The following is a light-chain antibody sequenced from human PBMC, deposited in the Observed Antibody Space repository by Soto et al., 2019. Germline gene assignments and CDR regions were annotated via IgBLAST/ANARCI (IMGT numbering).Light chain of an antibody. CDR3: LLLHSGGKV. CDR2: DTS. V-gene: IGLV7-46*01. CDR1: TGAVTSGHY. Sequence: QAVVTQEPSLTVSPGGTVTLTCGSSTGAVTSGHYPYWFQQKPGQAPRALIYDTSNKYSWTPARFSGSLLGGKAALTLSGAQTEDEADYYCLLLHSGGKVFGGGTKLTVL. J-gene: IGLJ3*02.